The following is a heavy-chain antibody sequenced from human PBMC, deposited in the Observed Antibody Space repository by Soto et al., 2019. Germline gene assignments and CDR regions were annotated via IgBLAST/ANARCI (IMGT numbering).Heavy chain of an antibody. CDR3: ARDWSAAGPGDAFDI. D-gene: IGHD6-13*01. CDR1: GYTFTSYY. V-gene: IGHV1-46*01. CDR2: INPSGGST. Sequence: ASVKVSCKASGYTFTSYYMHWVRQAPGQGLEWMGIINPSGGSTSYAQKFQGRVTMTRDTSTSTVYMELSSLRSEDTAVYYCARDWSAAGPGDAFDIWAQRTMVTVSS. J-gene: IGHJ3*02.